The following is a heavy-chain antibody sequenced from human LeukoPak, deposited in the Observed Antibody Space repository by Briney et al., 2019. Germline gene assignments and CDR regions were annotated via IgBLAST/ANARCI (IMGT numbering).Heavy chain of an antibody. V-gene: IGHV3-53*01. CDR3: ARDKYVVRGVITMNNYYYYGTDV. J-gene: IGHJ6*02. Sequence: GGSLRLSCAASGFTVSSNYMSWVRQAPGKGLEWVSVIYSGGSTYYADSVKGRFTISRDNSKNTLYLQMNSLRAEDTAVYYCARDKYVVRGVITMNNYYYYGTDVWGQGATVTVSS. CDR2: IYSGGST. D-gene: IGHD3-10*01. CDR1: GFTVSSNY.